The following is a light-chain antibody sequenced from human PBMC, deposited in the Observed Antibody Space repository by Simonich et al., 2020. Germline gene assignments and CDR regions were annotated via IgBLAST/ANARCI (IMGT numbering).Light chain of an antibody. V-gene: IGLV2-14*01. CDR3: SLYTSSSTLV. Sequence: QSALTQPAAVSGSPGQSITISCTGTSSDVGGYNYVSWYQQHPGKAPKLMIYDVSKRPSGVSNRFSGSKSGNTASLTIPGLQAEDEADYYCSLYTSSSTLVFGGGTKLTVL. J-gene: IGLJ2*01. CDR1: SSDVGGYNY. CDR2: DVS.